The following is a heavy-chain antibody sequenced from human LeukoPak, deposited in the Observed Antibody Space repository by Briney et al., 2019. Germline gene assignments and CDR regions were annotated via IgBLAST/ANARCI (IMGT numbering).Heavy chain of an antibody. CDR1: GYTFTGYY. Sequence: ASVKVSCKASGYTFTGYYMHWVRQAPGQGLEWMGWISAYNGNTNYAQKLQGRVTMTTDTSTSTAYMELRSLRSDDTAVYYCATGKYYDILTGYYEDLRYWGQGTLVTVSS. J-gene: IGHJ4*02. V-gene: IGHV1-18*04. CDR2: ISAYNGNT. D-gene: IGHD3-9*01. CDR3: ATGKYYDILTGYYEDLRY.